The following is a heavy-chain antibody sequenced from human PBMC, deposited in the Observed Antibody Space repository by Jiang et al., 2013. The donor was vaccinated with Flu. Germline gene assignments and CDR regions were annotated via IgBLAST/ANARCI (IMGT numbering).Heavy chain of an antibody. J-gene: IGHJ6*03. D-gene: IGHD3-16*02. CDR3: ASQGGASGLSPFYYYYMDV. V-gene: IGHV3-48*03. CDR1: GFTFSSYE. Sequence: CAASGFTFSSYEMNWVRQAPGKGLEWVSYISSSGSTIYYADSVKGRFTTSRDNAKNSLYLQMNSLRAEDTAVYYCASQGGASGLSPFYYYYMDVWGKGTTVTVSS. CDR2: ISSSGSTI.